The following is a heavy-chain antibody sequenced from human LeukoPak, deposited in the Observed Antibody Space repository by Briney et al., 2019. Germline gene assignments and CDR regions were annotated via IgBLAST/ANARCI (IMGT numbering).Heavy chain of an antibody. V-gene: IGHV5-51*01. CDR2: IYPGDSYS. Sequence: GESLKISCKGSGYSFTSYWIGWVRQMPGKGLEWMGIIYPGDSYSRYSPSFQGQVTISVDKSMNTAYLQWSSLRASDTDMYYCAGSRFCSGGSCYSAVDYWGQGTLVTVSS. CDR3: AGSRFCSGGSCYSAVDY. CDR1: GYSFTSYW. D-gene: IGHD2-15*01. J-gene: IGHJ4*02.